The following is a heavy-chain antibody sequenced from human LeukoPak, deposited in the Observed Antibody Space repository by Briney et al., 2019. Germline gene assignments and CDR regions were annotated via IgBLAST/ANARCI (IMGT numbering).Heavy chain of an antibody. D-gene: IGHD3-3*01. CDR1: GYTFTSYD. J-gene: IGHJ4*02. V-gene: IGHV1-8*01. CDR2: MNPNSGNT. CDR3: ARARRRFLEWLLYQYYFDY. Sequence: ASVKVSCKASGYTFTSYDINWVRQATGQGLEWMGWMNPNSGNTGYAQKFQGRVTMTRNTSISTAYMELSSLRSEDTAVYYCARARRRFLEWLLYQYYFDYWGQGTLVTVSS.